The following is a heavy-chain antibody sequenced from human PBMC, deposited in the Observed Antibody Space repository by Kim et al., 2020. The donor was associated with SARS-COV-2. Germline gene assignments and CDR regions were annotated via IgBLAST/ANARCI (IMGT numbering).Heavy chain of an antibody. D-gene: IGHD2-2*01. V-gene: IGHV3-30*18. J-gene: IGHJ6*02. Sequence: GGSLRLSCAASGFTFSSYGMHWVRQAPGKGLEWVAVISYDGSNKYYADSVKGRFTISRDNSKNTLYLQMNSLRAEDTAVYYCANGVVPAASDYYGMDVWGQGTTVTVSS. CDR2: ISYDGSNK. CDR3: ANGVVPAASDYYGMDV. CDR1: GFTFSSYG.